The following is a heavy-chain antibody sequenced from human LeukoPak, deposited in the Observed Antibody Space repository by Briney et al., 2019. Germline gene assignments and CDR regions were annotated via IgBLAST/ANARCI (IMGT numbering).Heavy chain of an antibody. Sequence: TSETLSLTCTVSGGSIRSYYWSWIRQPPGKGLEWIGYFYYTERTNYNPSLKSRVTISVDTSKNQFSLKRSSVTAADTAVYYCARTRDTAMTHDAFDIWGQGTMVTVSS. V-gene: IGHV4-59*01. CDR3: ARTRDTAMTHDAFDI. D-gene: IGHD5-18*01. CDR1: GGSIRSYY. CDR2: FYYTERT. J-gene: IGHJ3*02.